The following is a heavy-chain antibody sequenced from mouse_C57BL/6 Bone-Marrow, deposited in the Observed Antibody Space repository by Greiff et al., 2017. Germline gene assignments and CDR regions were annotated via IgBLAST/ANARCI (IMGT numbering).Heavy chain of an antibody. J-gene: IGHJ3*01. CDR3: TRDDWNGFAY. CDR1: GFTFSSYA. CDR2: ISSGGDYI. Sequence: EVHLVESGEGLVKPGGSLKLSCAASGFTFSSYAMSWVRQTPEKRLEWVGYISSGGDYIYDADTVKGRFTISRDNARNTLYLQMSSLKSEDTAMYYCTRDDWNGFAYWGQGTLVTVSA. V-gene: IGHV5-9-1*02. D-gene: IGHD2-13*01.